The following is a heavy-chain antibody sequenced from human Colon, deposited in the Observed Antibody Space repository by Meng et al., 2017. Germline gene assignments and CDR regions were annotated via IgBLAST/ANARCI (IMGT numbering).Heavy chain of an antibody. V-gene: IGHV1-46*01. Sequence: HVRVVQSGAEVKKPGASAKVSCKASGYTFTGYYIHWVRQAPGQGLEWMGVINLSGVSTAQKFQGRVTMTRDTSTSTVYMELSSLRSEDTAVYYCATGGGWYYDYWGQGTLVTVSS. CDR2: INLSGVST. CDR3: ATGGGWYYDY. CDR1: GYTFTGYY. J-gene: IGHJ4*02. D-gene: IGHD6-19*01.